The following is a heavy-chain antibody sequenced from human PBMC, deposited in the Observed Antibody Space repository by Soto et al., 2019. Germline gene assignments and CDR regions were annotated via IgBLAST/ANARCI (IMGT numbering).Heavy chain of an antibody. CDR2: VHYSGST. CDR3: ARVAASGSWVFDY. CDR1: GGSVSSGEYY. J-gene: IGHJ4*02. V-gene: IGHV4-61*08. D-gene: IGHD6-13*01. Sequence: SQTLSLTCTVSGGSVSSGEYYCSWIRQPPGKGLEWIGYVHYSGSTKYNPSLESRVTISVDTSKNQFSLKLNSVTAADTVVYYCARVAASGSWVFDYWGQGTLVTVSP.